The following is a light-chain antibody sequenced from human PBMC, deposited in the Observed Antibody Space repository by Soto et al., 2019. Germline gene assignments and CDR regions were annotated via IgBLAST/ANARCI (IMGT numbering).Light chain of an antibody. J-gene: IGLJ3*02. CDR3: SSYTTSSTVV. Sequence: QSVLTQPASVSGSPGQSITISCAGTGGDVGGYNDVSWYQQHPGKAPKLMIYEVIRRPSGISNRFSGSKSGNTASLTISTLQAEDEAEYYCSSYTTSSTVVFGGGTKLTVL. V-gene: IGLV2-14*01. CDR2: EVI. CDR1: GGDVGGYND.